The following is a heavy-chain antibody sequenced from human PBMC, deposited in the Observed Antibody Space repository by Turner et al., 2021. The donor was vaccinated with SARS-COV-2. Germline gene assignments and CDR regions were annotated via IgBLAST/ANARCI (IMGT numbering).Heavy chain of an antibody. D-gene: IGHD6-19*01. J-gene: IGHJ6*02. CDR2: ISGSGGGT. CDR3: AKDEVAGLLYYFYAMDV. Sequence: EVQLLESGGGLVQPGGSLRLSCAASGFTFSSCAMSWVRQAPGKGLEWVSSISGSGGGTYYADSVKGRFTISRDNSKNTLYLQMISLRAEDTAVYYCAKDEVAGLLYYFYAMDVWGQGTTVTVSS. CDR1: GFTFSSCA. V-gene: IGHV3-23*01.